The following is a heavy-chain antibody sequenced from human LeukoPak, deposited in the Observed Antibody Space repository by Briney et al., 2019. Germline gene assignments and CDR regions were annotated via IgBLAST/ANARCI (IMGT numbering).Heavy chain of an antibody. J-gene: IGHJ3*02. CDR2: INHSGST. Sequence: PPETLSLTCAVYGGSFSGYYWSWIRQAPGKGLEWIGEINHSGSTNYNPSLKSRVTISVDTSKNQFSLKLSSVTAADTAVYYCARNPAFDIWGQGTMVTVSS. V-gene: IGHV4-34*01. CDR3: ARNPAFDI. D-gene: IGHD1-14*01. CDR1: GGSFSGYY.